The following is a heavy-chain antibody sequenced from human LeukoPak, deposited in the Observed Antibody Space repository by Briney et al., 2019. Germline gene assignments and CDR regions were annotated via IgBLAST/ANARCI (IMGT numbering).Heavy chain of an antibody. V-gene: IGHV1-69*05. CDR1: GGTFSSYA. CDR3: ARDGRDGYNLLSY. D-gene: IGHD5-24*01. Sequence: SVKVSCKASGGTFSSYAISWVRQAPGQGLEWMGRIIPIFGTANYAQEFQGRVTITTDESTSAAYMELSSLRSEDTAVYYCARDGRDGYNLLSYWGQGTLVTVSS. CDR2: IIPIFGTA. J-gene: IGHJ4*02.